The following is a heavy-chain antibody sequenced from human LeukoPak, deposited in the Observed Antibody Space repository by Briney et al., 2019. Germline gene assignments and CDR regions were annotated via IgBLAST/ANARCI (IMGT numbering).Heavy chain of an antibody. CDR2: IIPIFGTA. Sequence: GASVKVSCKASGGTFSSYAISWVRQAPGQGLEWMGGIIPIFGTANYAQKFQGRVTITADESTSTAYMELSSPRSEDTAVYYCARPGGYGNFDYWGQGTLVTVSS. V-gene: IGHV1-69*13. J-gene: IGHJ4*02. D-gene: IGHD5-18*01. CDR3: ARPGGYGNFDY. CDR1: GGTFSSYA.